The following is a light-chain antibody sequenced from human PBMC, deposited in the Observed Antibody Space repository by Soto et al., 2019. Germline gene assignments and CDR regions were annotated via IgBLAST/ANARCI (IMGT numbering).Light chain of an antibody. CDR3: SSFTSDRIYV. CDR2: DVI. Sequence: QSALTQPASVSDSPGQSITISCIGTSSDIGAFNHVSWHQQHPGKAPKLIIYDVINRPSGVSNRFSASKSGLTASLTISGLQPEDEADYYCSSFTSDRIYVFGPGTKVTVL. CDR1: SSDIGAFNH. V-gene: IGLV2-14*03. J-gene: IGLJ1*01.